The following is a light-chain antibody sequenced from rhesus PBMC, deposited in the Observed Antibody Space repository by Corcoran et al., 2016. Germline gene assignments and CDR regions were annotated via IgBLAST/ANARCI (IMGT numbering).Light chain of an antibody. J-gene: IGKJ4*01. CDR1: QGIRNN. V-gene: IGKV1-25*01. Sequence: DIQMTQSPSSLSASVGDRVTITCQASQGIRNNLAWYQQKPGKVPELLIYKASTLQSGVPSRFSGSGSGTDFTLTISSLQPEDFATYYCQHGYGTPLTFGGGTKVELK. CDR2: KAS. CDR3: QHGYGTPLT.